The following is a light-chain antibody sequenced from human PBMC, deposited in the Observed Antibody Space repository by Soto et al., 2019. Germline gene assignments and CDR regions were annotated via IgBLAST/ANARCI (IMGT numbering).Light chain of an antibody. V-gene: IGKV1-27*01. Sequence: DVQMTQSPSSLSASVGDRVTLTCRASQGISSYLAWYQQKPGKVPSLLISAASTLQSGVPSRFSGSGSGTDFTLTITSLQPEDVATDYCQKYDSAPLTFGGRTKVQIK. CDR3: QKYDSAPLT. CDR1: QGISSY. J-gene: IGKJ4*01. CDR2: AAS.